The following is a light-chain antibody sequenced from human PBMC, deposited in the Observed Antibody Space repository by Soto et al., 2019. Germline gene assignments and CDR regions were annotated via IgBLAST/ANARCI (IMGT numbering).Light chain of an antibody. J-gene: IGKJ2*01. CDR2: GAS. Sequence: EIEMTQSPATLPVSPGERATLSCRASQSVSTNLAWYQQKPGQAPRLLIYGASTRAPGFPARFTGSGSGTEFTLTIRSLQSEDFAVYYCQQYTDWPSNTFGQGTKVDIK. CDR1: QSVSTN. CDR3: QQYTDWPSNT. V-gene: IGKV3-15*01.